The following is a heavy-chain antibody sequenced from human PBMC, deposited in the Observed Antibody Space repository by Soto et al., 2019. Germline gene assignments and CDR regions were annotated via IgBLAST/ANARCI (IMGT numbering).Heavy chain of an antibody. D-gene: IGHD3-10*01. Sequence: SETLSLTCACYGWSFSGDYWSGIRQPPGNGLEWIGEINHSGSTNYNPSLKSRVTISVDTSKNQFSLKLSSVTAADTAVYYCARLRYYYGSGSYYTSKYYYYYGMDVWGQGTTVS. V-gene: IGHV4-34*01. CDR2: INHSGST. CDR1: GWSFSGDY. J-gene: IGHJ6*02. CDR3: ARLRYYYGSGSYYTSKYYYYYGMDV.